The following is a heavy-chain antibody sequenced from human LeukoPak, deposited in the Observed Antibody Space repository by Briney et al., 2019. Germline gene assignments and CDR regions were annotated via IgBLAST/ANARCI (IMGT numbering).Heavy chain of an antibody. D-gene: IGHD6-19*01. J-gene: IGHJ4*02. V-gene: IGHV3-30*18. Sequence: GGSLRLSCAPSGFTFSNYGMHWVRQAPGTGLEAVALISYDGSNEYYADSGKGRFTISRDNSKNTLYLQMNSLRAEDTAVYYCAKDSSGWYYFDSWAQGTLVTVS. CDR2: ISYDGSNE. CDR3: AKDSSGWYYFDS. CDR1: GFTFSNYG.